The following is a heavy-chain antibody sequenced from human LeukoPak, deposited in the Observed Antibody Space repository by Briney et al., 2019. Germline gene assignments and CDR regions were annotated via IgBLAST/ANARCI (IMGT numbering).Heavy chain of an antibody. V-gene: IGHV1-2*02. CDR1: GYTFTGYY. CDR3: ARDGGSSGYRPGWFDP. Sequence: ASVKVSCKASGYTFTGYYMHWVRQAPGQGIEWMGWINPNSGGTNYAQKFQGRVTMTRDTSISTAYMELSRLRSADTAVYYCARDGGSSGYRPGWFDPWGQGTLVTVSS. J-gene: IGHJ5*02. D-gene: IGHD3-22*01. CDR2: INPNSGGT.